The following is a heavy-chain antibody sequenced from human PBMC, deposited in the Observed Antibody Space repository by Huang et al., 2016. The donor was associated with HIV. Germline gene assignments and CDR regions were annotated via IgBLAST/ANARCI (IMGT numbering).Heavy chain of an antibody. CDR2: MNPNTGNT. V-gene: IGHV1-8*02. CDR1: GYTFTNYD. J-gene: IGHJ4*02. CDR3: ARTAYGDLHY. D-gene: IGHD4-17*01. Sequence: QVHLVQSGAEVKKPGASVKVSCKASGYTFTNYDINWGRQAPGRGLEWMWWMNPNTGNTGDAQSFQVRVTMTRKTYITTADMELNSMATEDTAVYDYARTAYGDLHYWGLRTLVIVS.